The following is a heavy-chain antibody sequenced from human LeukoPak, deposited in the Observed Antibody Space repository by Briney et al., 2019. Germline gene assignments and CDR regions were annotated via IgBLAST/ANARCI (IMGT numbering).Heavy chain of an antibody. Sequence: PGGSLRLSCAASGFTFSSYAMSWVRQAPGKGLEWVSGINWNGGSTGYADSVKGRFTISRDNAKNSLYLQMNSLRAEDTALYYCARDRGSYCSSTTCYSTWGYWGQGTLVTVSS. J-gene: IGHJ4*02. CDR1: GFTFSSYA. CDR2: INWNGGST. V-gene: IGHV3-20*04. CDR3: ARDRGSYCSSTTCYSTWGY. D-gene: IGHD2-2*01.